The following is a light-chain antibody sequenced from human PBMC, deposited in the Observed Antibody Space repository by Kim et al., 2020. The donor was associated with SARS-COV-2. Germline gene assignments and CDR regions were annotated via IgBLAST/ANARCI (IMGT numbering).Light chain of an antibody. Sequence: SYELTQPPSVSVSPGQTARITCSGDALPKQYAYWYQQKPGQAPVLVIYKDSERPSGIPERFSGSSSGTTVPLTISGVQAEDEADYYCQSADSSVWV. V-gene: IGLV3-25*03. CDR2: KDS. CDR3: QSADSSVWV. CDR1: ALPKQY. J-gene: IGLJ3*02.